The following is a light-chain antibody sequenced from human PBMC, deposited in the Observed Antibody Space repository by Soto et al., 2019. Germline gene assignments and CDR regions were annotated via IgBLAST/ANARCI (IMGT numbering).Light chain of an antibody. J-gene: IGLJ3*02. CDR3: VLYMGSVSPLV. Sequence: QTVVTQEPSFSVSPGGTVTITCGLSSGSVWTSNYPGWYQQLPGQAPRTLIYSTNTRSSGVPDRFSGSIPGNKAALTITGAQADDEADYYCVLYMGSVSPLVFGGGTKLTVL. CDR1: SGSVWTSNY. V-gene: IGLV8-61*01. CDR2: STN.